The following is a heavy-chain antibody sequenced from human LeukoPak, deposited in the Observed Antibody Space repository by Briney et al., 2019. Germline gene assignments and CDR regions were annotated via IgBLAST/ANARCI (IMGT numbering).Heavy chain of an antibody. CDR1: GGSISSYY. D-gene: IGHD3-22*01. CDR2: IYTSGST. Sequence: SETLSLTCTVSGGSISSYYWSWIRQPARKGLEWIGRIYTSGSTTYNPSLKSRVTMSADTSKNQLSLKLSSVTAADTAVYYCARDYYDSSGYPFCDYWGQGTLVTVSS. V-gene: IGHV4-4*07. J-gene: IGHJ4*02. CDR3: ARDYYDSSGYPFCDY.